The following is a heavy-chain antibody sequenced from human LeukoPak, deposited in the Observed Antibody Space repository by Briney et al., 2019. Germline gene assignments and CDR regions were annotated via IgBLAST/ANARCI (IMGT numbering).Heavy chain of an antibody. Sequence: SETLSLTCTVSGGSISRYYWSWIRQSAGKGLEWIGRIYTTGSTNYNPSLKSRVTMSVDTSKNQFSLKLISVTAAVTAVYYCAGGFSYYFDCWGQGTLVTVSS. V-gene: IGHV4-4*07. J-gene: IGHJ4*02. CDR1: GGSISRYY. CDR3: AGGFSYYFDC. CDR2: IYTTGST.